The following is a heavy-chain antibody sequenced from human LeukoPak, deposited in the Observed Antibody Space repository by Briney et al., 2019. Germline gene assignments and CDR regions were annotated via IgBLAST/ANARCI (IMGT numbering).Heavy chain of an antibody. V-gene: IGHV3-21*01. J-gene: IGHJ4*02. CDR3: ARVSEPSGYGPLDY. Sequence: LTRPTSGFMCYTYTMNLVRQVPGNNLEGFTSIYSTSNYIYYADSLKGRFTISRDNAKNSLYLQMYSLRAEHTAVYYCARVSEPSGYGPLDYWGQGTLVTVSS. D-gene: IGHD5-12*01. CDR1: GFMCYTYT. CDR2: IYSTSNYI.